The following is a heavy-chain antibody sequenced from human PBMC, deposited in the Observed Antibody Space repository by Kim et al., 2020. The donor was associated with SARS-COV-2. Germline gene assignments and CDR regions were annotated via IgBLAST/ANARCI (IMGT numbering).Heavy chain of an antibody. D-gene: IGHD3-10*01. CDR3: ARAGTVLLWFGFDP. CDR2: IYYSGST. CDR1: GGSISSYY. Sequence: SETLSLTCTVSGGSISSYYLSWIRQPPGKGLEWIGYIYYSGSTNYNPSLKSRVTISVDTSKNQFSLKLSSVTAADTAVYYCARAGTVLLWFGFDPWGQGT. J-gene: IGHJ5*02. V-gene: IGHV4-59*01.